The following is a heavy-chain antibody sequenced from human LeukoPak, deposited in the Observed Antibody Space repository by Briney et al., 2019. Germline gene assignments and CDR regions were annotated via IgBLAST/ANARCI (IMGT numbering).Heavy chain of an antibody. V-gene: IGHV1-8*01. D-gene: IGHD2-15*01. Sequence: SVTVSFTGSVYAFSSYVINCVCQGTGQRLERGGERNPHSGNTGCAQKFQGRVTMTRNTSISTAYMELSSLRSEDTAVYYCARVNCSGGSCYGGYYYYGMDVWGQGTTVTVSS. CDR2: RNPHSGNT. CDR1: VYAFSSYV. J-gene: IGHJ6*02. CDR3: ARVNCSGGSCYGGYYYYGMDV.